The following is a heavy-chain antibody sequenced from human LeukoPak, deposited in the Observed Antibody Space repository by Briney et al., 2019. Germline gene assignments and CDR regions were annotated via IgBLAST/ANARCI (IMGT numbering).Heavy chain of an antibody. CDR3: ARAGYTVSSYRFDY. V-gene: IGHV4-4*07. Sequence: SETLSLTCSASGGSINSYWWSWIRQPAGKGLEFIGRIHTTGMTNYNPSLKSRVSMSVDTSKNQFSLELRSVTAADTAVYFCARAGYTVSSYRFDYWGQGALVTVSS. D-gene: IGHD3-16*02. CDR1: GGSINSYW. CDR2: IHTTGMT. J-gene: IGHJ4*02.